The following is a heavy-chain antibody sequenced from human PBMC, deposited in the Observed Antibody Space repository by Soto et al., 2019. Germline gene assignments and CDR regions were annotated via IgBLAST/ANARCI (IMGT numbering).Heavy chain of an antibody. D-gene: IGHD3-9*01. Sequence: PSETLSLTCAVYGGSFSGYYWSWIRQPPGKGLEWIGEINHSGSTNYNPSLKSRVTISVDTSKNQFSLKLSSVTAADTAVYYCARGLTILTYNWFDPWGQGTLVTVSS. V-gene: IGHV4-34*01. CDR1: GGSFSGYY. J-gene: IGHJ5*02. CDR2: INHSGST. CDR3: ARGLTILTYNWFDP.